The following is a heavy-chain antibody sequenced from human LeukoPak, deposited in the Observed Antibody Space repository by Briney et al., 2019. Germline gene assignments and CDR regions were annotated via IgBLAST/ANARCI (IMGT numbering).Heavy chain of an antibody. D-gene: IGHD6-13*01. CDR1: GFTFDDYA. CDR2: ISWNSGSI. CDR3: ASAAPENY. Sequence: GRSLRLSCAASGFTFDDYAMHWVRQAPGKGLEWVSGISWNSGSIGYADSVKGRFTISRDNAKNSLYLQMNSLRAEDTALYYCASAAPENYWGQGTLVTVSS. V-gene: IGHV3-9*01. J-gene: IGHJ4*02.